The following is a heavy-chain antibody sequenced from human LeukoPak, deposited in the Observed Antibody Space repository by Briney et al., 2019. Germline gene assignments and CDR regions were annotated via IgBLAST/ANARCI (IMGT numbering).Heavy chain of an antibody. Sequence: ASVKVSCKASGYTFTSYDINWVRQATGQGLEWMGWMNPNSGNTGYAQKFQGRVTITRNTSISTAYMELSSLRSEDTAVYYCARVHAPYYDFWSGYSLLTLDYWGQGTLVTVSS. CDR3: ARVHAPYYDFWSGYSLLTLDY. CDR2: MNPNSGNT. J-gene: IGHJ4*02. V-gene: IGHV1-8*03. D-gene: IGHD3-3*01. CDR1: GYTFTSYD.